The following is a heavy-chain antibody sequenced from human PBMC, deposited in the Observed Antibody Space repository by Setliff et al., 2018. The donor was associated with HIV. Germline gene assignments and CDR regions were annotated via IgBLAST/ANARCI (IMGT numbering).Heavy chain of an antibody. D-gene: IGHD6-6*01. CDR2: IYTSGST. J-gene: IGHJ6*03. Sequence: SETLSLTCTVSGGSISSGSYYWSWIRQPAGKGLEWIGHIYTSGSTNYNPSLKSRVTISVDTSKNQFSLKLSSVTAADTAVYYCARERGPRSLYSSSPHYYYYYYMDVWGKGTTVTV. CDR1: GGSISSGSYY. V-gene: IGHV4-61*09. CDR3: ARERGPRSLYSSSPHYYYYYYMDV.